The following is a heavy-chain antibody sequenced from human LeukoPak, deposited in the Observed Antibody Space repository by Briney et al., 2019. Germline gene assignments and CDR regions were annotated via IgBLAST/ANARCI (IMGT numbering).Heavy chain of an antibody. Sequence: SETLSLTCTVSGGSINNYYWYWMRQPPGKGLEWIGYVWYSGTTKYNPSLKSRVTISVDTSKNQFSLKLNYVTAADTAVYYCAKGGPEASAGLTWFDPWGQGTRVTVSS. CDR2: VWYSGTT. J-gene: IGHJ5*02. CDR1: GGSINNYY. D-gene: IGHD1-14*01. CDR3: AKGGPEASAGLTWFDP. V-gene: IGHV4-59*01.